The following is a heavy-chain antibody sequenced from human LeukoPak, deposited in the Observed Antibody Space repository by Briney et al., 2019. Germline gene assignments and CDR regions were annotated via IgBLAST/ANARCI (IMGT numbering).Heavy chain of an antibody. Sequence: GASVKLSCRASGYTFTSYYMHWVRQAPGQRREWMGIINPSGGSTSYAQKSQGRVTMTRDTSTSTVYMELSSLSSEDTAVYYCAILSEYQLLDYDYWGQGTLVTVSS. CDR2: INPSGGST. V-gene: IGHV1-46*03. CDR1: GYTFTSYY. CDR3: AILSEYQLLDYDY. D-gene: IGHD2-2*01. J-gene: IGHJ4*02.